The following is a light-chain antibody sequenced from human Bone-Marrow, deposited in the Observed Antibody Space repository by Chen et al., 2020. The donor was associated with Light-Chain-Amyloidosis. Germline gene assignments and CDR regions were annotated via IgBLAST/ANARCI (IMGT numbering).Light chain of an antibody. CDR1: NIGSTS. Sequence: SYVLTQPSSVSVAPGQTATIACGGNNIGSTSVHWYQQTPGQAPLLVVYDDSDRPSGIPERLSGSSAGKTATLTISRVDAGDEADYCGQVWDRSSDRQLFGGGTKLTVL. CDR2: DDS. V-gene: IGLV3-21*02. J-gene: IGLJ3*02. CDR3: QVWDRSSDRQL.